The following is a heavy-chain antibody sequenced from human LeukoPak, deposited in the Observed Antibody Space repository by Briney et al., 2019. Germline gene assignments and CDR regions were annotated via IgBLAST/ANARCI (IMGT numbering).Heavy chain of an antibody. CDR2: IWYGGSNK. J-gene: IGHJ4*02. CDR1: GFTFSSYG. D-gene: IGHD6-13*01. Sequence: PGGSLRLSCAASGFTFSSYGMHWVRQAPGKGLEWVAVIWYGGSNKYYADSVKGRFTISRDNSKNTLYLQMNSLRAEDTAVYYCAKDQRWGVAAADPYWGQGTLVTVSS. CDR3: AKDQRWGVAAADPY. V-gene: IGHV3-30*02.